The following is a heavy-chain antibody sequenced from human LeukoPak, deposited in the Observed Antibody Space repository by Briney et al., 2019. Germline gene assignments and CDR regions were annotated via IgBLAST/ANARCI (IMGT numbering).Heavy chain of an antibody. CDR2: IYYSGST. D-gene: IGHD3-22*01. CDR3: ARGLYYYDSSGYAYYFDY. CDR1: GYSISSGYY. V-gene: IGHV4-61*01. J-gene: IGHJ4*02. Sequence: SETLSLTCTVSGYSISSGYYWGWIRQPPGKGLEWIGYIYYSGSTNYNPSLKSRVTISVDTSKNQFSLKLSSVTAADTAVYYCARGLYYYDSSGYAYYFDYWGQGTLVTVSS.